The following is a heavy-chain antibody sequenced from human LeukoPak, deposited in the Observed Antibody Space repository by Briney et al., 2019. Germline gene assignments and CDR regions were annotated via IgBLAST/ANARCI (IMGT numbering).Heavy chain of an antibody. Sequence: SETLSLTCTVSGGSTSGSYWSWIRQPPGKGLEWIGYIYDTGSTNQNPSLKSRVTLSIDTSNNQISLKLSSVTAADTAVYYCAREEAADGGGPNYWGQGTLVTVSS. V-gene: IGHV4-59*01. CDR3: AREEAADGGGPNY. CDR1: GGSTSGSY. CDR2: IYDTGST. J-gene: IGHJ4*02. D-gene: IGHD6-13*01.